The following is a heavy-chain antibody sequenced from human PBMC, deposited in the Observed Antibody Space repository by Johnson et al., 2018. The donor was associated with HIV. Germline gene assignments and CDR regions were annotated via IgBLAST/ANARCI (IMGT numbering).Heavy chain of an antibody. J-gene: IGHJ3*02. CDR3: ARLDHYPSSWYLTYAFDI. D-gene: IGHD6-13*01. V-gene: IGHV3-30*04. CDR1: GFTFSSYA. Sequence: VQLVESGGGVVQPGRSLRLSCAASGFTFSSYAMHWVRQAPAKGLEWVAVISYDGSNKYYADSVKGRFTISRDNSKNTLYLQMNSLRAEDTAVYYCARLDHYPSSWYLTYAFDIWGQGTMVTVS. CDR2: ISYDGSNK.